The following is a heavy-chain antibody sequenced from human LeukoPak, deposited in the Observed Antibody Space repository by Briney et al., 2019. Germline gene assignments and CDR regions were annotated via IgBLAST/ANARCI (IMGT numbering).Heavy chain of an antibody. CDR3: AREPGTDYRKYYFDY. CDR2: ISYDGSNK. CDR1: GFTFSSYA. V-gene: IGHV3-30*14. J-gene: IGHJ4*02. D-gene: IGHD3/OR15-3a*01. Sequence: GRSLRLSCAASGFTFSSYAMHWVRQAPGKGLEWVAVISYDGSNKYYADSVKGRFTISRDNSKNTVYLQMDSLRGEDTAVYYCAREPGTDYRKYYFDYWGQGTLVTVSS.